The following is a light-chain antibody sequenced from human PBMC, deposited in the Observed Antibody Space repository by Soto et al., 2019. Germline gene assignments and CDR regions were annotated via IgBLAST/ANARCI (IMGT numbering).Light chain of an antibody. J-gene: IGKJ4*01. Sequence: DIQMTQSPASLSASVAYRVTITCRASQDSGTDLGWHQQKPGKAPERLIYEASVLQSGVQSRFSGSGSGTEFTLTVSSLQPEDFATYYCVQHYSYPLPFGVGTKVDIK. CDR3: VQHYSYPLP. CDR2: EAS. CDR1: QDSGTD. V-gene: IGKV1-17*01.